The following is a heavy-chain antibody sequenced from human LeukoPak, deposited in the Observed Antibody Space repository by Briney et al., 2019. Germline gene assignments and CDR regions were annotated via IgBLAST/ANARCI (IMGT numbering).Heavy chain of an antibody. Sequence: GGSLRLSCAASGFTFSSYAMHWVRQAPGKGLEWVAVISYDGSNKYYADSVKGRFTISRDNSKNTLYLQMNSLRAEDTAMYYCARDDSGPQAFDLWGQGTMVTVSS. D-gene: IGHD6-25*01. CDR1: GFTFSSYA. CDR3: ARDDSGPQAFDL. V-gene: IGHV3-30-3*01. J-gene: IGHJ3*01. CDR2: ISYDGSNK.